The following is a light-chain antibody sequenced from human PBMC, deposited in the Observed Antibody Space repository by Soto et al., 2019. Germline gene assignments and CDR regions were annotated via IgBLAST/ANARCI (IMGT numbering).Light chain of an antibody. Sequence: DIQMTQSPSTLSASIGDRVTITCRASQFVSNWLAWYQQKPGKAPKLLIYDASSLESGVPSRFSGSGSGTEFTLSISGLQPAAFASYYCQQYHSNFPSFGRGTKVEIK. CDR2: DAS. V-gene: IGKV1-5*01. CDR3: QQYHSNFPS. CDR1: QFVSNW. J-gene: IGKJ1*01.